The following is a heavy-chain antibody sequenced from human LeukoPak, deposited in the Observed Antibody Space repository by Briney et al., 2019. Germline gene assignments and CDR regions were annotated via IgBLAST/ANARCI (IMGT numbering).Heavy chain of an antibody. CDR1: GGSISSGGYS. CDR2: IYHSGST. D-gene: IGHD1-20*01. V-gene: IGHV4-30-2*01. J-gene: IGHJ4*02. CDR3: ARRTGSLTGTVY. Sequence: PSETLSLTCAVSGGSISSGGYSWSWIRQPPGKGLEWIGYIYHSGSTYYNPSLKSRVTISVDRSKNQFSLKLSSVTAADTAVYYCARRTGSLTGTVYWGQGTLVTVSS.